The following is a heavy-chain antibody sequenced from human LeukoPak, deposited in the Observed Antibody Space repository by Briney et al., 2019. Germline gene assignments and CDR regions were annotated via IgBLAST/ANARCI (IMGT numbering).Heavy chain of an antibody. V-gene: IGHV3-33*01. Sequence: PGRSLRLSCAASGFTFSSYGMHWVRQAPGKGLEWVAVIWYDGSNKYYADSVKGRFTISRDNSKNTLYLQMNSLRAEDTAVYYCARDLEVSYGDHGYWGQGTLVTVSS. CDR2: IWYDGSNK. J-gene: IGHJ4*02. CDR1: GFTFSSYG. CDR3: ARDLEVSYGDHGY. D-gene: IGHD4-17*01.